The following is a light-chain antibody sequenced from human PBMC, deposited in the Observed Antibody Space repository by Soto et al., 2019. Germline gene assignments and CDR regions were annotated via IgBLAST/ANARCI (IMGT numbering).Light chain of an antibody. CDR3: QKYDSAPWT. V-gene: IGKV1-27*01. CDR1: QGISNY. CDR2: AAS. Sequence: DIQMTQSPSSLSASVRDRVTITCRASQGISNYLAWYQQKPGKVPKLLIYAASTLQSGVPSRFGGSGSGTDFTLTISSLQPKDVATYYCQKYDSAPWTFGQGTKVEIK. J-gene: IGKJ1*01.